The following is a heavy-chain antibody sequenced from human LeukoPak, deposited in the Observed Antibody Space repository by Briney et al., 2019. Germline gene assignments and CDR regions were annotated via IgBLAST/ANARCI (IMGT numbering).Heavy chain of an antibody. J-gene: IGHJ4*02. V-gene: IGHV3-7*05. Sequence: GRSLRLSCAASGFTFSSYWMSWVRQAPGKGLEWVANIKQDGSEKYYVDSVKGRFTISRDNAKNSLYLQMNSLRAEDTAVYYCARARGAVVAASYYFDYWGQGTLVTVSS. CDR2: IKQDGSEK. D-gene: IGHD2-15*01. CDR1: GFTFSSYW. CDR3: ARARGAVVAASYYFDY.